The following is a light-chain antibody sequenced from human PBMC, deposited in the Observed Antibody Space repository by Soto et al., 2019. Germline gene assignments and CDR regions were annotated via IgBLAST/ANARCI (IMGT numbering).Light chain of an antibody. V-gene: IGLV3-1*01. J-gene: IGLJ3*02. CDR2: QDT. CDR1: KLGDKY. CDR3: QACDSSTNRV. Sequence: SYELTQPPSVSVSPGQTASITCSGNKLGDKYACWYQQKPGQSPLLVIYQDTKRPSGIPERFSGSNSGNTATLTISGTQAMNEADYYCQACDSSTNRVLGGGPKHTVL.